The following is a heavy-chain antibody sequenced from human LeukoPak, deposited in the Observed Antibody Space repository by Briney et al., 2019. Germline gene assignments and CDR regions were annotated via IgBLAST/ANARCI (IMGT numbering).Heavy chain of an antibody. V-gene: IGHV4-61*02. CDR2: IYTSGST. J-gene: IGHJ5*02. CDR3: ARVIGVVQNWFDP. CDR1: GGSISSSSYY. Sequence: SETLSLTCTVSGGSISSSSYYWSWIRQPAGKGLEWIGRIYTSGSTNYNPSLKSRVTISVDTSKNQFSLKLSSVTAADTAVYYCARVIGVVQNWFDPWGQGTLVTVSS. D-gene: IGHD3-3*01.